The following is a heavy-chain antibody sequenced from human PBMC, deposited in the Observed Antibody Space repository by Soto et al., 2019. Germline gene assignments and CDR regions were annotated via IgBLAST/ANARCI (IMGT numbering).Heavy chain of an antibody. V-gene: IGHV4-31*03. CDR1: GGSISSGGYY. CDR2: IYYSGST. J-gene: IGHJ6*02. CDR3: ARAYGSGYMDV. Sequence: QVQLQESGPGLVKPSQTLSLTCTVSGGSISSGGYYWSWIRQHPGKGLEWIGYIYYSGSTYYNPSLKSRVTLSLXTSKNQFSLKRSSVTAADTAVYYCARAYGSGYMDVWGQGTTVTVSS. D-gene: IGHD3-10*01.